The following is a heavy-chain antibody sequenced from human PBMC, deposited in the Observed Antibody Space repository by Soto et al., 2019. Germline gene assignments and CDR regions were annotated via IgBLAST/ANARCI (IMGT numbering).Heavy chain of an antibody. J-gene: IGHJ4*02. CDR2: ISYGGGTT. D-gene: IGHD3-22*01. Sequence: PGGSLRLSCAASEFTFSNYAMSWVRQAPGKGLEWVSAISYGGGTTYYADSVKGRFTISRDNSKNTLYLQMNSLRAEDTAVYYCAKNPGYYYDSTGYHFDYRGQRSSVTVSS. CDR1: EFTFSNYA. V-gene: IGHV3-23*01. CDR3: AKNPGYYYDSTGYHFDY.